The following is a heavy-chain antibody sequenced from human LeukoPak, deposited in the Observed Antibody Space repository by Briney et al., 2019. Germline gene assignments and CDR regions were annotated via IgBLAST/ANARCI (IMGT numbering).Heavy chain of an antibody. D-gene: IGHD3-22*01. CDR2: INPNSGGT. CDR1: GYTFTGYY. J-gene: IGHJ3*02. CDR3: ARAGGYYYDSSGYWAFDI. V-gene: IGHV1-2*04. Sequence: GESLKISCKASGYTFTGYYMYWVRQAPVQGLEWMGWINPNSGGTNYAQKFQGWVTMTRDTSISTAYMELSRLRYDDTAVYYCARAGGYYYDSSGYWAFDIWGQGTMVTVSS.